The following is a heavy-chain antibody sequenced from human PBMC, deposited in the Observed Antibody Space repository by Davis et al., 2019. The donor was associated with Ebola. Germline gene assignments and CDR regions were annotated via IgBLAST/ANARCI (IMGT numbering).Heavy chain of an antibody. CDR1: GFTFSTYD. Sequence: GESLKISCGASGFTFSTYDMHWVRQGKGKGLEWVAAIAAAGDTYYACSVKGRFTISRENGKNSLYLQMNSLRGGDSAVYYCTRVLGHCSSTTCSGMDVWGQGTTVTVSS. D-gene: IGHD2-2*01. CDR3: TRVLGHCSSTTCSGMDV. CDR2: IAAAGDT. V-gene: IGHV3-13*01. J-gene: IGHJ6*02.